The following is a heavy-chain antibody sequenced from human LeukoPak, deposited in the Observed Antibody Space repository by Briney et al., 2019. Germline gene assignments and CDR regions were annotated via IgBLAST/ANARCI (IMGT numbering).Heavy chain of an antibody. J-gene: IGHJ4*02. CDR2: ISSSGSTI. D-gene: IGHD3-9*01. Sequence: GGSLRLSCAASGFTSSDYYMSWIRQAPGKGLEWVSYISSSGSTIYYADSVKGRFTISRDNAKNSLYLQMNSLRAEDTAVYYCAKWGDYDVLTGYYDPDYWGQGTLVTVSS. V-gene: IGHV3-11*01. CDR1: GFTSSDYY. CDR3: AKWGDYDVLTGYYDPDY.